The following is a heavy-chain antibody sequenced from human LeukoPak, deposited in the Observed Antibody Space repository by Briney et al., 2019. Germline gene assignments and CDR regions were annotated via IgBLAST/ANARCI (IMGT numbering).Heavy chain of an antibody. D-gene: IGHD2-2*01. V-gene: IGHV3-30-3*01. CDR1: GFTFSSYA. CDR2: ISYDGSNK. Sequence: GGSLRLSCAASGFTFSSYAMHWVRQAPGKGLEWVAVISYDGSNKYYADSVKGRFTISRDNSKNTLYLQMNSLRVEDTGIYYCARNARGPGDYWGQGTVVTVSS. J-gene: IGHJ4*02. CDR3: ARNARGPGDY.